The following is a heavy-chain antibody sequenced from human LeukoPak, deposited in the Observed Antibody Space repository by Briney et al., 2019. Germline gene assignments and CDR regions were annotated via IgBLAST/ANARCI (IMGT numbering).Heavy chain of an antibody. Sequence: SSETLSLTCTVSAGSISSRSYYWGWIRQPPGKGLEWIGSIYYSGSTYYNSSLKSRVTISVDTSRNQFSLKLSSVTAADTAVYYCASHNCGGDCYRVEYFQHWGQGTLVTVSS. D-gene: IGHD2-21*01. V-gene: IGHV4-39*01. J-gene: IGHJ1*01. CDR3: ASHNCGGDCYRVEYFQH. CDR1: AGSISSRSYY. CDR2: IYYSGST.